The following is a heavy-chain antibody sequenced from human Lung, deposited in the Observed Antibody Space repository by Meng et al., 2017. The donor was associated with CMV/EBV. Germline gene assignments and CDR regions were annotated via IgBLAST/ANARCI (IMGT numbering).Heavy chain of an antibody. V-gene: IGHV1-2*02. Sequence: SVKVSCKXSGYNFTGYYIHWVRQAPGQGLEWMGWINPNSGGTNYAQKFQGRITMTGDTSITTAYMELSRLRSDDMAVYHCARVKRYCTGGTCSSTGYYGMDVWGQGTTVTVSS. CDR2: INPNSGGT. J-gene: IGHJ6*01. CDR1: GYNFTGYY. CDR3: ARVKRYCTGGTCSSTGYYGMDV. D-gene: IGHD2-15*01.